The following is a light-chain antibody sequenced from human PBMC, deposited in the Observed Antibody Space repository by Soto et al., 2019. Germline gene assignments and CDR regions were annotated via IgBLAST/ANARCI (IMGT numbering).Light chain of an antibody. J-gene: IGLJ1*01. V-gene: IGLV2-11*01. CDR2: XXT. CDR3: CSYVGTFTYV. CDR1: GNDVGDYNY. Sequence: QSALTQPRSVSGSPGQSVTISCTGTGNDVGDYNYVSWYQHHPGKAPRLKXXXXTXXPSAIPDSFSGSKSGNTASLTISGLQAEDEADYYCCSYVGTFTYVFGTGTVVTVL.